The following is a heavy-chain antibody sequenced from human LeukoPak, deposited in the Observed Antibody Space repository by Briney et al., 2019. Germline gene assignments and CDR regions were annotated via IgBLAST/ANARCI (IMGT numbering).Heavy chain of an antibody. CDR1: GYSFTSHW. CDR3: ARHEGGYCSSTSCPPRDDNWFDP. CDR2: IYPGDSDT. J-gene: IGHJ5*02. Sequence: GASLKISFKGSGYSFTSHWIGWVRQMPGKGLEWKGIIYPGDSDTRYSPSFQGQVTISADKSISTAYLQWSSLKASDTAMYYCARHEGGYCSSTSCPPRDDNWFDPWGQGTLVTVSS. V-gene: IGHV5-51*01. D-gene: IGHD2-2*01.